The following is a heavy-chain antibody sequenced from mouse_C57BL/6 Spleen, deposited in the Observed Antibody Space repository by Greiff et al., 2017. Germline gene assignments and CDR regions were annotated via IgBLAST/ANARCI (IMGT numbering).Heavy chain of an antibody. D-gene: IGHD2-4*01. J-gene: IGHJ3*01. CDR1: GYAFTNYL. Sequence: QVQLQQSGAELVRPGTSVKVSCKASGYAFTNYLIEWVKQRPGQGLEWIGVINPGSGGTNYNEKFKGKATLTADKSSSTAYMQRSSLTSEDSAVYFCARSMIDYDYEDAYWGQGTLVTVAA. CDR2: INPGSGGT. V-gene: IGHV1-54*01. CDR3: ARSMIDYDYEDAY.